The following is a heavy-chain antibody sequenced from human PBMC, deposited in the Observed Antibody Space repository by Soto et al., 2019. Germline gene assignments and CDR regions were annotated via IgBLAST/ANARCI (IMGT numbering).Heavy chain of an antibody. CDR3: ARDPSNTSGNRVWFDT. CDR2: INPKSGGT. V-gene: IGHV1-2*04. D-gene: IGHD6-19*01. J-gene: IGHJ5*02. CDR1: GYTFTAYY. Sequence: QVQLVQSGAEVKKPGASVKVSCKASGYTFTAYYMHWVRQAPGQGLEWMGWINPKSGGTNYAQKFQGWVTMTRDTSISTAYMELSRLRSDDTAMYYCARDPSNTSGNRVWFDTWGQGTLVTVSS.